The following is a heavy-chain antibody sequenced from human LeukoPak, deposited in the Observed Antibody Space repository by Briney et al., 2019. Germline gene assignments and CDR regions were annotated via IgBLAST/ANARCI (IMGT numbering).Heavy chain of an antibody. J-gene: IGHJ5*02. CDR3: ARDRLTVTTHWFDP. CDR1: GGSFRGYY. Sequence: PSETLSLTCAVYGGSFRGYYWSWIRQPPGKGLEWIGEINHSGSTNYNPSLKSRVTISVDTSKNQFSLKLSSVTAADMAVYYCARDRLTVTTHWFDPWGQGTLVTVSS. V-gene: IGHV4-34*01. CDR2: INHSGST. D-gene: IGHD4-17*01.